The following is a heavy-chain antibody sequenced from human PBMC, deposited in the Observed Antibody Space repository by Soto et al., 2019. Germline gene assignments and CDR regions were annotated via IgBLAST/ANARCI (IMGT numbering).Heavy chain of an antibody. CDR1: DGSIFTDDW. V-gene: IGHV4-4*02. CDR3: ANWGGLNFPRLY. Sequence: QVRLQESGPGLVEPSGTLSLTCAVSDGSIFTDDWWTWVRQTRGKGPEWIGEIHQVLGSNYKPSLRSRVTISMDKSKNQFSLELTSVTAADTAVYYGANWGGLNFPRLYWGPGTLVTVSS. D-gene: IGHD3-16*01. J-gene: IGHJ4*02. CDR2: IHQVLGS.